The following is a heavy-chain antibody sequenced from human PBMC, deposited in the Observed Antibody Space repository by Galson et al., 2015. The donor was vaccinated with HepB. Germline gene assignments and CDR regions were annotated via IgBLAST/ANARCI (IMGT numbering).Heavy chain of an antibody. D-gene: IGHD2-21*02. CDR3: ARVSYCGGDCYPDAFDI. CDR1: GFIVNSNQ. Sequence: SLRLSCAASGFIVNSNQMSWVRQAPGKGLEWVSVINGGGSTNYADSVKGRFTMSRHNSKNTLSLQMNTLTPDDTAVYYCARVSYCGGDCYPDAFDIWGQGTMVSVSS. V-gene: IGHV3-53*04. CDR2: INGGGST. J-gene: IGHJ3*02.